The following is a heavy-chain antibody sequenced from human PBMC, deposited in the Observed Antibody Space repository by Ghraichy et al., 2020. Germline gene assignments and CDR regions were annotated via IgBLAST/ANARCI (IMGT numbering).Heavy chain of an antibody. CDR2: ISSSSSYI. Sequence: GGSLRLSCAASGFTFSSYSMNWVRQAPGKGLEWVSSISSSSSYIYYADSVKGRFTISRDNAKKSLYLQMNSLRAEDTAVYYCAGYCSSTSCAPRGYWGQGTLVTVSS. CDR1: GFTFSSYS. CDR3: AGYCSSTSCAPRGY. D-gene: IGHD2-2*01. J-gene: IGHJ4*02. V-gene: IGHV3-21*01.